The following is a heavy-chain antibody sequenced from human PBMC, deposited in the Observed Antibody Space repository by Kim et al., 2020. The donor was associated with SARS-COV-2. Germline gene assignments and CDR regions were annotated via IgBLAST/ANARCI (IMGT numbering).Heavy chain of an antibody. D-gene: IGHD3-10*01. Sequence: GGSLRLSCAASGFTFSSYGMHWVRQAPGKGLEWVAVIWYDGSNKYYADSVKGRFTISRDNSKNTLYLQMNSLRAEDTAVYYCARAGYGSGSYYRSKKYGMDVWGQGTTVTVSS. J-gene: IGHJ6*02. CDR1: GFTFSSYG. CDR3: ARAGYGSGSYYRSKKYGMDV. V-gene: IGHV3-33*01. CDR2: IWYDGSNK.